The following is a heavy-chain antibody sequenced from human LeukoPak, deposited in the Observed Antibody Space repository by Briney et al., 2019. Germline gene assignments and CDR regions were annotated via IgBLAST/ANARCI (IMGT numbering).Heavy chain of an antibody. CDR1: GFTFSSYA. J-gene: IGHJ3*02. CDR3: AGSRGPHSGEAFDI. Sequence: GGSLRLSCAASGFTFSSYAMSWVRQAPGKGLEWVSAISGSGGSTYYADSVKGRFTISRDNSKNTLYPQMNSLRAEDTAVYYCAGSRGPHSGEAFDIWGQGTMVTVSS. CDR2: ISGSGGST. V-gene: IGHV3-23*01. D-gene: IGHD3-10*01.